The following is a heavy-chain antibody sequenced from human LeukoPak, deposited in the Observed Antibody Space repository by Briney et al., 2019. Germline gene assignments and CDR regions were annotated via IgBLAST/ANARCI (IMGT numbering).Heavy chain of an antibody. J-gene: IGHJ4*02. D-gene: IGHD6-19*01. CDR2: VNPSGGST. CDR3: ARGGSGWSGSFDY. Sequence: ASVKVSCKASGYTFTSYYIHWVRQAPGQGLEWMGIVNPSGGSTSFAQKFQGRVTMTRDMSISTAYMELSSLRSEDTAVYYCARGGSGWSGSFDYWGQGTLVTVSS. CDR1: GYTFTSYY. V-gene: IGHV1-46*01.